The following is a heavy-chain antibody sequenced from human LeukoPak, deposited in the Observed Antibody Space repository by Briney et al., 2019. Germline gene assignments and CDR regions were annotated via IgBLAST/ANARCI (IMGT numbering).Heavy chain of an antibody. CDR3: ARVRSWGGYVRGFDY. CDR1: GYTFTGYY. V-gene: IGHV1-2*02. Sequence: ASAKVSCKASGYTFTGYYMHWVRQAPGQGLEWMGWINPNSGGTNYAQKFQGRVTMTRDTSISTAYMELSRLRSDDTAVYYCARVRSWGGYVRGFDYWAREPWSPSPQ. D-gene: IGHD5-12*01. CDR2: INPNSGGT. J-gene: IGHJ4*02.